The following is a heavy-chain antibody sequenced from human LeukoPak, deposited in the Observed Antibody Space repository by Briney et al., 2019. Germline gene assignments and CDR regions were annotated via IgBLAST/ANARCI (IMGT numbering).Heavy chain of an antibody. V-gene: IGHV3-11*01. CDR3: ARDSGGYSYGSSDY. Sequence: PGGSLRLSCAASGFTFSDYYMSWIRQAPGKGLEWVSYISSSGSTIYYADSVKGRFTISRDDSKNTLYLQMNSLRAEDTAVYYCARDSGGYSYGSSDYWGQGTLVTVSS. D-gene: IGHD5-18*01. CDR1: GFTFSDYY. CDR2: ISSSGSTI. J-gene: IGHJ4*02.